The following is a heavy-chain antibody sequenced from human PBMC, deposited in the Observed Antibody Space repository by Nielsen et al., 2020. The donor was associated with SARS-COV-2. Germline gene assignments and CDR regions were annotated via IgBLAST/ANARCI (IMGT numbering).Heavy chain of an antibody. J-gene: IGHJ5*02. CDR1: GFTFDDYG. Sequence: GGSLRLSCAASGFTFDDYGMSWVRQAPGKGLEWVSGINWNGGSTGYADPVKGRFTISRDNAKNSLYLQMNSLRAEDTALYHCARDKSPYDFWSGYLGFDPWGQGTLVTVSS. CDR2: INWNGGST. V-gene: IGHV3-20*01. CDR3: ARDKSPYDFWSGYLGFDP. D-gene: IGHD3-3*01.